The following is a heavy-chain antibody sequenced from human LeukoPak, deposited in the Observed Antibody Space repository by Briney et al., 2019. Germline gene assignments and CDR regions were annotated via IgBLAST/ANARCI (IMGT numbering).Heavy chain of an antibody. CDR3: ASPTPSSIAARLGY. CDR1: GFAFSSYE. J-gene: IGHJ4*02. D-gene: IGHD6-6*01. CDR2: ISSSATTI. Sequence: GGSLRLSCAASGFAFSSYEMNWVRQAPGKGLEWVAHISSSATTIYYADSVKGRFTISRDNAKNSLYLQMNSLRAEDTAVYYCASPTPSSIAARLGYWGQGTLVTVSS. V-gene: IGHV3-48*03.